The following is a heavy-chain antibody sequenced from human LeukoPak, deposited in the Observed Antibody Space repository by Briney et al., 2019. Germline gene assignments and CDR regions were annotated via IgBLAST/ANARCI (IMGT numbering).Heavy chain of an antibody. Sequence: PGGSLRLSCAASGFTFANYAMSWVRQAPGKGLEWVSTLSHSGGDTYYADSVKGRFTISRDNSKNTLYLQMNSLRAEDTAVYYCAKANSPLVARDFDYWGQGTLVTVSS. CDR3: AKANSPLVARDFDY. CDR1: GFTFANYA. D-gene: IGHD5-12*01. V-gene: IGHV3-23*01. J-gene: IGHJ4*02. CDR2: LSHSGGDT.